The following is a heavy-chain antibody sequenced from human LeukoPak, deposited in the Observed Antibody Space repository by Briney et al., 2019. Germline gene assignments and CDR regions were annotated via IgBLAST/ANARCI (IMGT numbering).Heavy chain of an antibody. CDR2: INSGGSAI. V-gene: IGHV3-48*03. D-gene: IGHD1-26*01. J-gene: IGHJ4*02. CDR1: GFTFSSYE. Sequence: GGSLRLSCAASGFTFSSYEMNWVRQAPGKGLEWVSYINSGGSAIYYADSVKGRFTISRDNAKDSLYLQMNSLRADDTAVYYCARGGSYVHYWGQGTLVTVSS. CDR3: ARGGSYVHY.